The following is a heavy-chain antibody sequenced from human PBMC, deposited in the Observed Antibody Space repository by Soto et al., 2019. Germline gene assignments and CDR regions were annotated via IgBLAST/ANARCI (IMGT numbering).Heavy chain of an antibody. D-gene: IGHD2-2*01. CDR2: IQYDGSNK. Sequence: QVQLVEAGGGVVQPGRSLRLSCAASGFTFSSYGMHWVRQAPGKGLEWVAVIQYDGSNKYYADSVKGRFTISRDNSKNTLYLQMNSLRAEDTAVYYCAKDQLLVYYYYMDVWGKGTTVTVSS. CDR3: AKDQLLVYYYYMDV. V-gene: IGHV3-30*18. CDR1: GFTFSSYG. J-gene: IGHJ6*03.